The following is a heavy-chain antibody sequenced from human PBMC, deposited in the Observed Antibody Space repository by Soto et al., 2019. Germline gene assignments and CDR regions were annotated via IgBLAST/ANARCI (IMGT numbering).Heavy chain of an antibody. CDR3: ARYDSSGYYWPYYYYGMDV. CDR2: ISDSSSYI. V-gene: IGHV3-21*01. Sequence: GGSLRLSCAASGFTFSTYSMNWVRQAPGTGLEWVSSISDSSSYIYYADSVKGRFTISRDNAKNSLYLQMNSLRAEDTAVYYCARYDSSGYYWPYYYYGMDVWGQGTTVTVSS. J-gene: IGHJ6*02. CDR1: GFTFSTYS. D-gene: IGHD3-22*01.